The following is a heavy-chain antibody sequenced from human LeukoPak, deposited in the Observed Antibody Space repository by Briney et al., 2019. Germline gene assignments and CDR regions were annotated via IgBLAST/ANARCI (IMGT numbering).Heavy chain of an antibody. CDR1: GYTFTSYG. Sequence: ASVKVSCKASGYTFTSYGISWVRQAPGQGLEWMGWINTNTGNPKYAQGFTGRFVFSLDTSVSATYLQISSLKAEDTAVYYCARAGAHSYGMDVWGKGTTVTVSS. CDR3: ARAGAHSYGMDV. CDR2: INTNTGNP. V-gene: IGHV7-4-1*02. J-gene: IGHJ6*04.